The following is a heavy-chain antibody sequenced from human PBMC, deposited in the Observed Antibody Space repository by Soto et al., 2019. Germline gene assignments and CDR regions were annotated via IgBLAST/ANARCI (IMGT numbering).Heavy chain of an antibody. CDR2: ISAYNGNT. V-gene: IGHV1-18*01. CDR3: ARGGPGIRYFDWLSSLGWFDP. J-gene: IGHJ5*02. D-gene: IGHD3-9*01. CDR1: GYTFTSYG. Sequence: GASVKVSCKASGYTFTSYGISWVRQAPGQGLEWMGWISAYNGNTNYAQKLQGRVTMTTDTSTSTAYMELRSLRSDDTAVYYCARGGPGIRYFDWLSSLGWFDPWGQGTLVTVSS.